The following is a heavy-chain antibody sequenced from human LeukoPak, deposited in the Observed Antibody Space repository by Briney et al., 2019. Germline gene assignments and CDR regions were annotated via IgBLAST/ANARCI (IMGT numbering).Heavy chain of an antibody. CDR1: GFTFSSYA. Sequence: PGGSLRLSCAASGFTFSSYAMSWVRQAPGQGLEWLSAISGSGFSTHYADSVKGRFTISRDNSKTTLFLQMNSLRAEDTALYYCAKDIEVAITEHYFDLWGRGTLVAVSS. J-gene: IGHJ2*01. CDR3: AKDIEVAITEHYFDL. D-gene: IGHD3-22*01. V-gene: IGHV3-23*01. CDR2: ISGSGFST.